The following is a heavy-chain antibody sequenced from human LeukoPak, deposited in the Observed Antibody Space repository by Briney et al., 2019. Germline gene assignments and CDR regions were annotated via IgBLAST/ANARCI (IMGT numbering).Heavy chain of an antibody. CDR3: ARAPWEGIAAAGTPLVKPDRPDYYYYYMDV. Sequence: GGSLRLSCAASGFTFSSYSMNWVRQAPGKGLEWVSSISSSSSYIYYADSVKGQFTISRDNAKNSLYLQMNSLRAEDTAVYYCARAPWEGIAAAGTPLVKPDRPDYYYYYMDVWGKGTTVTISS. V-gene: IGHV3-21*01. CDR2: ISSSSSYI. J-gene: IGHJ6*03. CDR1: GFTFSSYS. D-gene: IGHD6-13*01.